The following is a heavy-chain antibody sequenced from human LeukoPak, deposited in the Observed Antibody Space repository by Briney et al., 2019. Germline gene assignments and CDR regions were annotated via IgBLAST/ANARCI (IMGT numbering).Heavy chain of an antibody. Sequence: GSLRLSCAAAGFTFSDYALSWVRRAPGRGLEWVSAISGSGDSTFYADYLKGRFTISRDKSKNTLYLQMNSLRAEDTAVYYCAKEGLRSHPFYFDYWGQGTLVTVSS. J-gene: IGHJ4*02. CDR2: ISGSGDST. D-gene: IGHD1-26*01. CDR1: GFTFSDYA. V-gene: IGHV3-23*01. CDR3: AKEGLRSHPFYFDY.